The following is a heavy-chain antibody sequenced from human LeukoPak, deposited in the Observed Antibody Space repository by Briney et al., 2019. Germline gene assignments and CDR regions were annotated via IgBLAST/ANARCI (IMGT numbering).Heavy chain of an antibody. CDR1: GGSISSSDNY. V-gene: IGHV4-39*07. CDR3: ARDIGNSGGGLRWPKGMNDAFDI. Sequence: SETLSLTCTVSGGSISSSDNYWGWIRQPPGKGLEWIGRIYTSGSTNYNPSLKSRVTMSVDTSKNQFSLKLSSVTAADTAVYYCARDIGNSGGGLRWPKGMNDAFDIWGQGTMVTVSS. J-gene: IGHJ3*02. D-gene: IGHD4-23*01. CDR2: IYTSGST.